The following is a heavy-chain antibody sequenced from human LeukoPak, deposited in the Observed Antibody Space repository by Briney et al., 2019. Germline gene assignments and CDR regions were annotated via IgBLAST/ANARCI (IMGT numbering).Heavy chain of an antibody. CDR3: AKDQVVGDVRYFDY. V-gene: IGHV3-23*01. D-gene: IGHD3-16*01. J-gene: IGHJ4*02. Sequence: GGSLRLSCAASGFTFSSYAMSWVRQSPGKGGEWVSAISGSGVSTYYADSVKGEFTISRDNSKNTLYLQMNSLRAEDTAVYYCAKDQVVGDVRYFDYWGQGTLVTVSS. CDR1: GFTFSSYA. CDR2: ISGSGVST.